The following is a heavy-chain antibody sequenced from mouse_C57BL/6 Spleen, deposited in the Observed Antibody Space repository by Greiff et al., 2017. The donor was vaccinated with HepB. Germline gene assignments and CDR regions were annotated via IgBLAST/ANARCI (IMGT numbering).Heavy chain of an antibody. D-gene: IGHD3-1*01. Sequence: QVQLKESGAELVRPGASVTLSCKASGYTFTDYEMHWVKQTPVHGLEWIGAIDPETGGTAYNQKFKGKAILTADKSSSTAYMELRSLTSEDSAVYYCTRSGGDWGQGTTLTVSS. V-gene: IGHV1-15*01. CDR1: GYTFTDYE. CDR3: TRSGGD. J-gene: IGHJ2*01. CDR2: IDPETGGT.